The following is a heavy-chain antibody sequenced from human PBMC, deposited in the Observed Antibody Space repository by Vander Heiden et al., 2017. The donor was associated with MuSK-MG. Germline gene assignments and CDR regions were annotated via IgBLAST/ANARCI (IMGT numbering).Heavy chain of an antibody. V-gene: IGHV4-39*01. J-gene: IGHJ6*02. D-gene: IGHD2-21*01. CDR1: GGSIRSSSYY. CDR3: ARQGPSWPFSMGYYYYGMDV. CDR2: IYYSGST. Sequence: QLQLQESGPGLVKPSETLSLTCPVSGGSIRSSSYYWGWIRQPPGKGLEWIGSIYYSGSTYYNPSLKSRVTISVDTSKNQFSLKLSSVTAADTAVYYCARQGPSWPFSMGYYYYGMDVWGQGTTVTVSS.